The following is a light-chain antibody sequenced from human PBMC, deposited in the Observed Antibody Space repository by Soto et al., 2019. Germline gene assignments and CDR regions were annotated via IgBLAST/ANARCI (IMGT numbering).Light chain of an antibody. J-gene: IGKJ1*01. CDR2: AAS. CDR1: QGISSW. V-gene: IGKV1-12*01. Sequence: DIQITQSPSSVSASVGHRVTMTCRASQGISSWLVWYKHKPGKAPKLLIYAASTLQSGVPSRFSGSGSWTDFILTINTLQADDFATYYCLHTYSYPRTFGQGTNV. CDR3: LHTYSYPRT.